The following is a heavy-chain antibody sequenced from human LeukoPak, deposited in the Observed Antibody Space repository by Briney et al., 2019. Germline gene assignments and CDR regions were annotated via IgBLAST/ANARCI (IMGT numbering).Heavy chain of an antibody. CDR1: GFTFTHFG. J-gene: IGHJ4*02. D-gene: IGHD4-17*01. CDR2: INYDGSDK. V-gene: IGHV3-30*02. CDR3: ARDGPAPSMTSVTSNY. Sequence: SGGSLRLSCAASGFTFTHFGMHWVRQAPGRGLEWVAFINYDGSDKYYTDSVKGRFTISRDNSKSTLYLQMNSVRTEDTAVYYCARDGPAPSMTSVTSNYWGQGTLVTVSS.